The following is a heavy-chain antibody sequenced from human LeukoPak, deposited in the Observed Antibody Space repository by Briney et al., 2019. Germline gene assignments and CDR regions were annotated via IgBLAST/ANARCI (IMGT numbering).Heavy chain of an antibody. D-gene: IGHD1-26*01. CDR1: GFSFSSNS. CDR3: AREVGSGSYGAT. V-gene: IGHV3-21*01. J-gene: IGHJ5*02. CDR2: ISSSSSYI. Sequence: GGSLRLSCAASGFSFSSNSMNWVRQAPGKGLEWVSSISSSSSYIYYAASVKGRFTISRDNAKNSLYLQMNSLRAEDTAVYYCAREVGSGSYGATWGQGTLVTVSS.